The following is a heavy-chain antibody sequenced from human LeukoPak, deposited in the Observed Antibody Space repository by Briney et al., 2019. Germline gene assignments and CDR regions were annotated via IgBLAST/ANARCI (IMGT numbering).Heavy chain of an antibody. Sequence: SESLSLTCTVSGGSISSSGYYWGWIRQPPGKGLEWMGRIYYSESTYYNPSLKSRGTISVETSTNQSSLKLSCGTAADTAVYYCARIQVQDAFDIWGQGTMVTVSS. V-gene: IGHV4-39*01. CDR3: ARIQVQDAFDI. CDR1: GGSISSSGYY. D-gene: IGHD4/OR15-4a*01. J-gene: IGHJ3*02. CDR2: IYYSEST.